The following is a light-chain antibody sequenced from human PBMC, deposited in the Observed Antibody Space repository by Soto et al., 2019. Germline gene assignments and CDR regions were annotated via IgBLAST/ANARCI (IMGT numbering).Light chain of an antibody. J-gene: IGKJ5*01. CDR1: QSVSSN. Sequence: EIVMTQSPATLSVSPVERAPLSCRASQSVSSNLAWYQQKTGQAPRLLIYAASSRATGRPDRLSGGGSGTDLTLTISRLEPEDFAVYYCQXYGYSPITCGQGTRLEIK. CDR2: AAS. CDR3: QXYGYSPIT. V-gene: IGKV3-20*01.